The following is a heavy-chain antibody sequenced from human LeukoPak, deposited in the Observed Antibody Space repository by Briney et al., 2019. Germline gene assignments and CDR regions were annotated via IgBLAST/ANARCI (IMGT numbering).Heavy chain of an antibody. Sequence: TGGPLRLSCAASGFTVSSNYMSWVRQAPGKGLEWVSVIYSGGSTYYADSVKGRFTISRDNSKNTLYLQMNSLRAEDTAVYYCARSHPRVVVTASYFDYWGQGTLVTVSS. V-gene: IGHV3-53*01. CDR1: GFTVSSNY. CDR3: ARSHPRVVVTASYFDY. CDR2: IYSGGST. J-gene: IGHJ4*02. D-gene: IGHD2-21*02.